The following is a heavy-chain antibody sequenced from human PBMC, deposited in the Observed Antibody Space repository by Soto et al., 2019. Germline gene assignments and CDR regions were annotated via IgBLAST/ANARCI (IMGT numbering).Heavy chain of an antibody. J-gene: IGHJ5*02. D-gene: IGHD3-3*01. CDR1: GGSISSGGYY. CDR2: IYYSGST. CDR3: ARGPSPGFLESWFDP. Sequence: QVQLQESGPGQVKPSQTLSLTCTVSGGSISSGGYYWSWIRQHPGKGLEWIGYIYYSGSTYYNPSLKSRVTISVDTSKNQFSLKLSSVTAADTAVYYCARGPSPGFLESWFDPWGQGTLVTVSS. V-gene: IGHV4-31*03.